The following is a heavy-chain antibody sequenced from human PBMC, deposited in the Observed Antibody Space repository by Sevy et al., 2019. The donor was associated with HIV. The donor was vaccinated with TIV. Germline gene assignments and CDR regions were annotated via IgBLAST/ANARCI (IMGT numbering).Heavy chain of an antibody. Sequence: GGSLRLSCAASGFTFSSLSMNWVRQAPGKTLEWISYISSGGSSIYYADSVKGRFSISRDNDKVNLYLQMNSLRDEDTGVYYYARAYGPYCGGDCLDAFNIWGQGTMVTVSS. CDR1: GFTFSSLS. CDR3: ARAYGPYCGGDCLDAFNI. J-gene: IGHJ3*02. V-gene: IGHV3-48*02. D-gene: IGHD2-21*02. CDR2: ISSGGSSI.